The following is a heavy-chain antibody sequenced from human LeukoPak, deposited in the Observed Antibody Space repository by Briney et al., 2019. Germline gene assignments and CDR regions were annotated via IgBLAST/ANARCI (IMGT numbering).Heavy chain of an antibody. CDR3: ARDGFRYYDSSGYFDY. CDR1: GFTFSSYA. J-gene: IGHJ4*02. Sequence: AGGSLRLSCAASGFTFSSYAMHWVRQAPGKGLEWVAVISYDGSNKYYADSVKGRFTISRDNSKNTLYLQMNSLRAEDTAVYYCARDGFRYYDSSGYFDYWGQGTLVTVSS. V-gene: IGHV3-30-3*01. CDR2: ISYDGSNK. D-gene: IGHD3-22*01.